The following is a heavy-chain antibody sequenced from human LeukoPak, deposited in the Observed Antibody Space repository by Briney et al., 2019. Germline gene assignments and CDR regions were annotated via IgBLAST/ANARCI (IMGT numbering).Heavy chain of an antibody. Sequence: PSETLSLTCTVSGGSISSGSYYWNWIRQPAGKGLEWIGRIYTSGSTNYNPSLKSRVTISVDTSKNQFSLKLSSVTAADTAVYYCARHQARYYNDNSGNRGRWFDPWGQGTLVTVSS. CDR3: ARHQARYYNDNSGNRGRWFDP. V-gene: IGHV4-61*02. J-gene: IGHJ5*02. CDR2: IYTSGST. CDR1: GGSISSGSYY. D-gene: IGHD3-22*01.